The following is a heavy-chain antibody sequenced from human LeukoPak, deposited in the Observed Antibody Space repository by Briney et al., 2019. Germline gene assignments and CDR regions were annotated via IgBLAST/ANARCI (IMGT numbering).Heavy chain of an antibody. D-gene: IGHD5-12*01. CDR2: ISYDGSNK. V-gene: IGHV3-30*03. Sequence: PGGSLRLSCAASGFTFSSYGMHWVRQAPGKGLEWVAVISYDGSNKYYADSVKGRFTISRDNSKNTLYLQMNSLRAEDTAVYYCARSIVATINGDYWGQGTLVTVSS. CDR3: ARSIVATINGDY. CDR1: GFTFSSYG. J-gene: IGHJ4*02.